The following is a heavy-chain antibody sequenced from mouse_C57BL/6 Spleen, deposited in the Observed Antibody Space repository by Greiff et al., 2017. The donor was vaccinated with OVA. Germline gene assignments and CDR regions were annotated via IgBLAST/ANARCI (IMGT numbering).Heavy chain of an antibody. CDR3: TAEVLRYFDY. J-gene: IGHJ2*01. V-gene: IGHV6-3*01. D-gene: IGHD1-1*01. CDR1: GFTFSNYW. Sequence: DVQLVESGGGLVQPGGSMKLSCVASGFTFSNYWMNWVRQSPEKGLEWVAQIRLKSDNYATHYAESVKGRFTISRDDSKSSVYLQMNNLRAEDTGIYYCTAEVLRYFDYWGQGTTLTVSS. CDR2: IRLKSDNYAT.